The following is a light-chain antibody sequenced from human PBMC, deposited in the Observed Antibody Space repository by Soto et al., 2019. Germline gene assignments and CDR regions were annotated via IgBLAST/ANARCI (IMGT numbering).Light chain of an antibody. J-gene: IGLJ3*02. CDR1: SSDVGGYNS. CDR3: SSYAGSRSLV. CDR2: EVT. Sequence: QSALTQPPSASGSPGQSVTISCTGTSSDVGGYNSVAWYQQHPGKAPKLMIYEVTKRPSGVPDRFSGSKSGETASLTVSGLQAEDEADYYCSSYAGSRSLVFGGGTKLTVL. V-gene: IGLV2-8*01.